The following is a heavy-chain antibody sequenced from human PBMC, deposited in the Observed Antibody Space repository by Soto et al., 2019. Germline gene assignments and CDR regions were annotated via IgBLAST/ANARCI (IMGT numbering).Heavy chain of an antibody. CDR2: XXPXXGXX. V-gene: IGHV1-2*02. CDR1: LYTFTANS. D-gene: IGHD6-6*01. Sequence: ASVKVSCKAYLYTFTANSLHLVRQAPGQGLEWXGGXXPXXGXXXXXQXXXGRVTMTGDTSISTVYMELSRLKYDDTAVYYCTTPLPSSSSTFLDYWGQGPRVTVSS. CDR3: TTPLPSSSSTFLDY. J-gene: IGHJ4*02.